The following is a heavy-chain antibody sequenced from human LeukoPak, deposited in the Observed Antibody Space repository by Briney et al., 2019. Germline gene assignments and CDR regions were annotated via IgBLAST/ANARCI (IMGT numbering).Heavy chain of an antibody. CDR1: GFTFSSYG. CDR2: ISYDGSNK. CDR3: ARGGVLNYYDSSGYLFPDY. D-gene: IGHD3-22*01. V-gene: IGHV3-30*03. Sequence: GGSLRPSCAASGFTFSSYGMHWVRQAPGKGLEWVAVISYDGSNKYYADSVKGRFTISRDNSKNTLYLQMNSLRAEDTAVYYCARGGVLNYYDSSGYLFPDYWGQGTLVTVSS. J-gene: IGHJ4*02.